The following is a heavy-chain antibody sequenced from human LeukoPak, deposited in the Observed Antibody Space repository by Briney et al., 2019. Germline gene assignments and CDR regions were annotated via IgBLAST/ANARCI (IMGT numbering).Heavy chain of an antibody. CDR2: TYYRSTWYN. D-gene: IGHD3-9*01. V-gene: IGHV6-1*01. J-gene: IGHJ5*01. CDR3: ARRLAQYDCFDP. CDR1: GDSVSSNSVT. Sequence: SQTLSLTCAISGDSVSSNSVTWNWIRQSPSRGLEWLGRTYYRSTWYNDYAVSVRGRITVNPDTSKNQFSLHLNSVTPEDTAVYYCARRLAQYDCFDPWGQGILVTVSS.